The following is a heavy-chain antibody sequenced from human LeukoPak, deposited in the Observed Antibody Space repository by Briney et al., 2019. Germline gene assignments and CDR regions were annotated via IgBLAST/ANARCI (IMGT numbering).Heavy chain of an antibody. J-gene: IGHJ4*02. CDR2: IYTSGST. D-gene: IGHD6-13*01. Sequence: SETLSLTCTVSGGSISSYYWSWIRQPAGKGLEWIGRIYTSGSTNYNPSLKSRVTMSVDTSKNQFSLKLSSVTAADTAVYYCARDRQQLVRGDYFDYWGQGTLVTVSS. CDR3: ARDRQQLVRGDYFDY. CDR1: GGSISSYY. V-gene: IGHV4-4*07.